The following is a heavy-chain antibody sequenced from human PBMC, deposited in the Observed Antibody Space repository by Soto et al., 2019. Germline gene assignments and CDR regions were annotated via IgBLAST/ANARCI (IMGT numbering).Heavy chain of an antibody. V-gene: IGHV4-34*01. CDR3: ARDRLGSGSYNTSRYFDY. Sequence: ETLSLTCAVYGGSFSGYYWSWIRQPPGKGLEWIGEINHSGSTNYNPSLKSRVTISVDTSKNQFSLKLSSVTAADTAVYYCARDRLGSGSYNTSRYFDYWGQGTLVTVSS. CDR2: INHSGST. J-gene: IGHJ4*02. D-gene: IGHD1-26*01. CDR1: GGSFSGYY.